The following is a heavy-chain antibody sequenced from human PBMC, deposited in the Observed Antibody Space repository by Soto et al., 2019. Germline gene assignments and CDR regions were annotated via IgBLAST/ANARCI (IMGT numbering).Heavy chain of an antibody. Sequence: ASVKVSCKASGGTFNSYDINWVRQAPGQGLEWMGGIIPIVETPKYAQKFQGRVTITADESTNTVYMELSSLRSEDTAMYYCARLSRPNYYDTSGFFKDNWFDHWGQGTLVTVSS. CDR2: IIPIVETP. CDR1: GGTFNSYD. CDR3: ARLSRPNYYDTSGFFKDNWFDH. J-gene: IGHJ5*02. D-gene: IGHD3-22*01. V-gene: IGHV1-69*13.